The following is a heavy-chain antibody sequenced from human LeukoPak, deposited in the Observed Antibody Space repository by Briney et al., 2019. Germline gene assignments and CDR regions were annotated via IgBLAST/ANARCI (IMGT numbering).Heavy chain of an antibody. CDR1: GFTFSDYY. J-gene: IGHJ4*02. Sequence: GGSLRLSCAASGFTFSDYYMSWNRQAPGKGPEWVSYIRSSGSSIYYADSVKGRFTISRDNAKNSLYLQMNSLRAEDTGVYYCAREPTGIVGATLFYYWGQGTLVTVSS. D-gene: IGHD1-26*01. CDR2: IRSSGSSI. CDR3: AREPTGIVGATLFYY. V-gene: IGHV3-11*01.